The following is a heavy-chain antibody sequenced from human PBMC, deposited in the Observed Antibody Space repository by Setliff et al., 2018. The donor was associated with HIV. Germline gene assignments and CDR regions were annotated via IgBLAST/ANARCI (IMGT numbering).Heavy chain of an antibody. J-gene: IGHJ4*02. CDR2: LSRGGDNT. V-gene: IGHV3-64D*09. Sequence: GGSLRLSCLVSGFTVCTYSLNWARQAPGKRPEYVAALSRGGDNTKYADSVKGRFIISRDTSKNTLYLQMSSLRPDDTAIYYCVKPYTGYYYDGSVYDDSWGQGTLVTVSS. D-gene: IGHD3-22*01. CDR3: VKPYTGYYYDGSVYDDS. CDR1: GFTVCTYS.